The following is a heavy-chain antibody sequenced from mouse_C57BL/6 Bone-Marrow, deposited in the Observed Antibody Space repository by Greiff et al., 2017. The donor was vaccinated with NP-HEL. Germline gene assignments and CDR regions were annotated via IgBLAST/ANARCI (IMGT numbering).Heavy chain of an antibody. CDR1: GFNIKNTY. CDR3: ARYRDYGSSPFAY. CDR2: IDPANGNT. J-gene: IGHJ3*01. Sequence: EVQLQESVAELVRPGASVKLSCTASGFNIKNTYMHWVKQRPEQGLEWIGRIDPANGNTKYAPKFQGKATITADTSSNTAYLQLSSLTSEDTAIYYCARYRDYGSSPFAYWGQGTLVTVSA. V-gene: IGHV14-3*01. D-gene: IGHD1-1*01.